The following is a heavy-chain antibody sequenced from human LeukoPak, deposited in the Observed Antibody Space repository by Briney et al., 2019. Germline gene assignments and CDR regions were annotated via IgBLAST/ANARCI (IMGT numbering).Heavy chain of an antibody. CDR2: INHSGST. V-gene: IGHV4-34*01. Sequence: PSETLSLTCAVYGGSFSGYYWSWIRQPPGKGLEWIGEINHSGSTNYNPSLKSRVTISVDTSKNQFSLKLSSVTAADTAVYYCARDMLGWYLSGTNNWFDPWGQGTLATVSS. J-gene: IGHJ5*02. CDR1: GGSFSGYY. D-gene: IGHD6-19*01. CDR3: ARDMLGWYLSGTNNWFDP.